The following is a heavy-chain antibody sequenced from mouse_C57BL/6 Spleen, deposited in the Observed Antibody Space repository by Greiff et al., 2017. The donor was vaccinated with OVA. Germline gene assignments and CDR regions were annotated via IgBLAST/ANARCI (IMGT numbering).Heavy chain of an antibody. J-gene: IGHJ4*01. D-gene: IGHD1-1*01. V-gene: IGHV14-3*01. Sequence: VQLQQSVAELVRPGASVKLSCTASGFNIKNTYMHWVKQRPEQGLEWIGRIDPANGHTKYAPKFQGKATITADTSSTTAYLQLSSLTSEDTAILSGDRSDYYGSSYNAMDYWGQGTSVTVSS. CDR2: IDPANGHT. CDR3: DRSDYYGSSYNAMDY. CDR1: GFNIKNTY.